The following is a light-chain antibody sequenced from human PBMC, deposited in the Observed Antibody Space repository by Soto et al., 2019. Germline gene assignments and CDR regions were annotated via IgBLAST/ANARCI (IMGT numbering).Light chain of an antibody. V-gene: IGLV1-44*01. CDR2: NTS. Sequence: QSVLTQPSSASGTPGQRVTISCSGSNSNIGSNTVSWYQQLPGTAPKLLIYNTSQRPSGVPDRFSGSKSGTSASLTISGLQSEDEADYYCTSWDDSLIGFYVFGTGTKVTVL. CDR1: NSNIGSNT. J-gene: IGLJ1*01. CDR3: TSWDDSLIGFYV.